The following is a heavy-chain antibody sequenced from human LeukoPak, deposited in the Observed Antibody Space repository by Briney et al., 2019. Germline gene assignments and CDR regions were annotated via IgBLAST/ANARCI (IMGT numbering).Heavy chain of an antibody. V-gene: IGHV3-11*04. CDR1: GFTFTDYY. CDR2: ISTSGSTT. D-gene: IGHD1-14*01. Sequence: GGSLRLSCSAFGFTFTDYYIAWIRQAPGKGPEWISYISTSGSTTWYASSVKGRFTISRDNAKDSVDLQLGSLRVEDTAVYYCARDFSGTTGPFDSWGRGTLVTVSS. J-gene: IGHJ4*02. CDR3: ARDFSGTTGPFDS.